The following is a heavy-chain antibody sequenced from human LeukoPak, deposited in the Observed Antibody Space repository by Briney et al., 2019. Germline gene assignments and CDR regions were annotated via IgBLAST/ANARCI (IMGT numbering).Heavy chain of an antibody. D-gene: IGHD5-18*01. CDR1: GFTFSSYS. CDR2: ISSSSSYI. CDR3: ARGGRYSYGPFDP. V-gene: IGHV3-21*01. Sequence: PGGSLRLSCAASGFTFSSYSMNWVRQAPGKGLEWVSSISSSSSYIYYADSVKGRFTISRDNAKNSLYLQMNSLRAEDTAVYYCARGGRYSYGPFDPWGQGTLVTVFS. J-gene: IGHJ5*02.